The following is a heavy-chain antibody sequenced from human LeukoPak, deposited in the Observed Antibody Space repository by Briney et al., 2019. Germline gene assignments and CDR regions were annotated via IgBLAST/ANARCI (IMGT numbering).Heavy chain of an antibody. J-gene: IGHJ4*02. CDR3: TRDSGYTYVSFDY. D-gene: IGHD5-18*01. Sequence: PGGSLRLSCTVSGFTFGDHAMSWFRQAPGKGLEWVSFIRSKTYGATTEYAASVKGRFTISGDDSKSTAYLQMNSLKTEDTAIYYCTRDSGYTYVSFDYWGRGTLVTVSS. CDR1: GFTFGDHA. V-gene: IGHV3-49*03. CDR2: IRSKTYGATT.